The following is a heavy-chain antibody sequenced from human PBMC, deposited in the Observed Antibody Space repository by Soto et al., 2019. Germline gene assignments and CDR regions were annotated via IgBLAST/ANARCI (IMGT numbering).Heavy chain of an antibody. CDR3: AHHPYYGSGSYSFDY. V-gene: IGHV2-5*02. D-gene: IGHD3-10*01. Sequence: QITLKESGPTLVKPTQTLTLTCTFSGFSLSTSGVGVGWIRQPPGKALEWLAVIYWDDDKRYRTSLKSRLTITKDTSKNQVVLTMNNMDPVDTATYYCAHHPYYGSGSYSFDYWGQGTLVTVSS. J-gene: IGHJ4*02. CDR2: IYWDDDK. CDR1: GFSLSTSGVG.